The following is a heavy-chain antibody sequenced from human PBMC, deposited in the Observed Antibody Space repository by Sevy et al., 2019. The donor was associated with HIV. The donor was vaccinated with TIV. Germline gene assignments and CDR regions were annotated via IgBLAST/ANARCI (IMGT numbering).Heavy chain of an antibody. V-gene: IGHV4-59*01. CDR1: GGSISSYY. Sequence: SETLSLTCTVSGGSISSYYWSWIRQPPGKGLEWIGYIYYSGSTNYNPSLKSRVTISVDTSKNQFSLKLSSVTAAETAVYYCASSDYDGSGYQLDYWGQGTLVTVSS. CDR2: IYYSGST. J-gene: IGHJ4*02. D-gene: IGHD3-22*01. CDR3: ASSDYDGSGYQLDY.